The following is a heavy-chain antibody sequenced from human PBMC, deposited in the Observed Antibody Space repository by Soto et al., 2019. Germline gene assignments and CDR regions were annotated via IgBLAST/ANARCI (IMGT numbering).Heavy chain of an antibody. CDR1: GGSISSNY. CDR2: IDYSGST. D-gene: IGHD4-17*01. CDR3: ARHRTSLDS. Sequence: SETLSLTCTVSGGSISSNYWSWIRQPPGKGLEYIGYIDYSGSTHYKASLKSRVTILLDTSKNQFSLKLSSVTAADTAVYYCARHRTSLDSWGQGTLVTVSS. J-gene: IGHJ4*02. V-gene: IGHV4-59*08.